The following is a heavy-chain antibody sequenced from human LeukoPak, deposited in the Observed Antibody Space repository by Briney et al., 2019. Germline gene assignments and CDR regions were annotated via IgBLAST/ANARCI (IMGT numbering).Heavy chain of an antibody. D-gene: IGHD6-13*01. CDR3: AKDSGAASDFDAFAV. J-gene: IGHJ3*01. CDR2: ISGSGGST. V-gene: IGHV3-23*01. Sequence: GGSLRLSCAASGFTFRNSAMNGVRQSPGKGRNWVSGISGSGGSTYYADSVKGRFTISRDNSKNTLYLQMNSLRAEDSAVYYCAKDSGAASDFDAFAVWGQGTMVAVSS. CDR1: GFTFRNSA.